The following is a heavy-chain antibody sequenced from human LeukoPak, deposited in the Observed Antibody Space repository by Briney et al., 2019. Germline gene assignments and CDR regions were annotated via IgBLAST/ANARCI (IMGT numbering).Heavy chain of an antibody. CDR2: INPNSGGT. D-gene: IGHD3-9*01. CDR1: GYTFTGYY. V-gene: IGHV1-2*02. J-gene: IGHJ3*02. CDR3: ARDLTSSGYFDWSPPAGAFDI. Sequence: ASVKVSCKASGYTFTGYYMHWVRQAPGRGLEWMGWINPNSGGTNYAQKFQGRVTMTRDTSISTAYMELSRLRSDDTAVYYCARDLTSSGYFDWSPPAGAFDIWGQGTMVTVSS.